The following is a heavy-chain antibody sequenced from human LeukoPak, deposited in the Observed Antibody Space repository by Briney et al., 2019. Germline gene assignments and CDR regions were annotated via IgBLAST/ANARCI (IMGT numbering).Heavy chain of an antibody. CDR2: IYYSGST. CDR1: GGSISSGVYY. CDR3: AREGVVTALFDY. D-gene: IGHD2-21*02. V-gene: IGHV4-31*03. Sequence: PSETLSLTCTVSGGSISSGVYYWSWIRQHPGKGLEWIGYIYYSGSTYYNPSLKSRVTISVDTSKNQFSLKLSSVTAADTAVYYCAREGVVTALFDYWGQGTLVTVSS. J-gene: IGHJ4*02.